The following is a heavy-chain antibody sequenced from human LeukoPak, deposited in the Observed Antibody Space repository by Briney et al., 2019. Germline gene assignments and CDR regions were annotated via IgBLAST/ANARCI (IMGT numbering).Heavy chain of an antibody. CDR1: GYTLTELS. CDR3: ATSSYYDYPFDY. D-gene: IGHD3-16*01. V-gene: IGHV1-24*01. Sequence: ASVKVSCKVSGYTLTELSMHWVRQAPGKGLEWMGGFDPEDGETIYAQKFQGRVTMTEDTSTDTAYMELSSLRSEDTAVYYCATSSYYDYPFDYWGQEPWSPSPQ. CDR2: FDPEDGET. J-gene: IGHJ4*01.